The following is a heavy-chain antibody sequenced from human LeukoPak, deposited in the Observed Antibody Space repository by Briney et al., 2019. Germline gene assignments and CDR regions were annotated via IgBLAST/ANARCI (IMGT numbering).Heavy chain of an antibody. CDR1: GFSLSTSGVG. V-gene: IGHV2-5*01. Sequence: SGPTQVKPTQTLTLTCTFSGFSLSTSGVGVGWIRQPPGKALEWLALIYWNDDKRYSPSLKSRLTITKDTSKNQVVLTMTNMDPVDTATYYCAHEWLVNWFDPWGQGTLVTVSS. J-gene: IGHJ5*02. CDR2: IYWNDDK. CDR3: AHEWLVNWFDP. D-gene: IGHD6-19*01.